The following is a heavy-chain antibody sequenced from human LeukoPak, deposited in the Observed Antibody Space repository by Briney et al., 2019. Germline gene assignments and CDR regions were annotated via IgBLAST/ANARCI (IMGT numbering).Heavy chain of an antibody. CDR3: ARAGVTNQLGETYWYFDL. Sequence: PGGSLRLSCTASGFTLSNYWMTWVRQAPGRGLEWVVKIEKDGSATYYVDSMKGRFTVSRDNAANSLYLQMSNLGVEDTAVYSCARAGVTNQLGETYWYFDLWGRGTLVTVSS. V-gene: IGHV3-7*01. J-gene: IGHJ2*01. D-gene: IGHD1-1*01. CDR2: IEKDGSAT. CDR1: GFTLSNYW.